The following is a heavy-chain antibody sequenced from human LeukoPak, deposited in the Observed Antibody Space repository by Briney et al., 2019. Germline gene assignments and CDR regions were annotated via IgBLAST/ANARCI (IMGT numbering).Heavy chain of an antibody. D-gene: IGHD2-15*01. CDR3: ATGQAARFDY. J-gene: IGHJ4*02. Sequence: ASVKVSCKASGYTFTDYYMHWVQQAPGKGLEWVGHIHPEEGETIYAEKFQGRVTITAETSTDTAYMDLSSLRSEDTAVYYCATGQAARFDYWGQGTLVTVSS. CDR1: GYTFTDYY. CDR2: IHPEEGET. V-gene: IGHV1-69-2*01.